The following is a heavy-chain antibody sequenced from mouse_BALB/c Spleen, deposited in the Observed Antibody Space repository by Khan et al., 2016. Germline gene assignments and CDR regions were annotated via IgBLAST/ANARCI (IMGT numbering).Heavy chain of an antibody. D-gene: IGHD1-1*01. CDR3: ARRRDYGSSPAWFAY. CDR2: ILPGGGTT. J-gene: IGHJ3*01. CDR1: GYTFRSYW. Sequence: QVQLQQSGAELMKPGASVKISCKATGYTFRSYWIEWVKQRPGHGLEWIGEILPGGGTTNYNEKFQGKAIFTADSSSNTAYMQFSSLTSEDSAVYYCARRRDYGSSPAWFAYWGPGTLVTVSA. V-gene: IGHV1-9*01.